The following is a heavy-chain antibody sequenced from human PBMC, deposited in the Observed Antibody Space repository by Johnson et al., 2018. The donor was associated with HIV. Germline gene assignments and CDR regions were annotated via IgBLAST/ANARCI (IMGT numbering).Heavy chain of an antibody. J-gene: IGHJ3*02. CDR2: ISFDGSNK. D-gene: IGHD3-10*01. CDR3: ANGWFSGAFDI. V-gene: IGHV3-30*18. Sequence: VQLVESGGGLVKPGGSLRLSCAVSGVIFSDYYMSWIRQAPGKGLEWVAVISFDGSNKYYADSVKGRFTISRDNSKNTLYLQMNSLRAEDTAVYYCANGWFSGAFDIWGQGTMVTVSS. CDR1: GVIFSDYY.